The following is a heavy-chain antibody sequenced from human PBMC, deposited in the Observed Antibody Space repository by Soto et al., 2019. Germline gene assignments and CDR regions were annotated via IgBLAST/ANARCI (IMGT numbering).Heavy chain of an antibody. CDR1: GYTFTSYD. J-gene: IGHJ5*02. Sequence: ASVKVSCKASGYTFTSYDINWVRQATGQGLEWMGWMNPNSGNTGYAQKFQGRVTMTRNTSISTAYMELSSLRSEDTAVYYCARGRGGYYDYIWGSSNWFDPWGQGTLVTVSS. D-gene: IGHD3-16*01. V-gene: IGHV1-8*01. CDR2: MNPNSGNT. CDR3: ARGRGGYYDYIWGSSNWFDP.